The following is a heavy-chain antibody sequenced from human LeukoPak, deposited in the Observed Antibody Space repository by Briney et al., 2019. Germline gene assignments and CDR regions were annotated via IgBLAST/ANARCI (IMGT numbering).Heavy chain of an antibody. D-gene: IGHD3-3*01. CDR2: INPDGSEK. CDR1: GFPFSSYW. CDR3: ARGGPHCDISSGYSYYYYMDV. V-gene: IGHV3-7*01. Sequence: GGSLRLYCAGSGFPFSSYWMTWVRQAPGKGLERVANINPDGSEKYYVDSVKGRFTISRDNAKTSLYPQMNSMRAEDTAVYYCARGGPHCDISSGYSYYYYMDVGGKGTTVTVSS. J-gene: IGHJ6*03.